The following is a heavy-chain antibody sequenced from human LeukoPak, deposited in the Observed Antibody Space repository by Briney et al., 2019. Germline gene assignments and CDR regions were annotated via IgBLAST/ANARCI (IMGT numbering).Heavy chain of an antibody. CDR1: GGSISSYY. J-gene: IGHJ5*02. CDR2: IYYSGST. D-gene: IGHD6-13*01. V-gene: IGHV4-59*01. CDR3: ARESTLSSSYPLDP. Sequence: SETLSLTCTVSGGSISSYYWSWIRQPPGKGLEWIGYIYYSGSTNCNPSLKSRVTISVDTSKNQFSLKLSSVTAADTAVYYCARESTLSSSYPLDPWGQGTLVTVSS.